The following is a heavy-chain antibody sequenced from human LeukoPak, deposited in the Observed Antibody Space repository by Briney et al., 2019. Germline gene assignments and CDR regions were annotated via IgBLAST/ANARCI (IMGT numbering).Heavy chain of an antibody. Sequence: HPGGSLRLSCAASGFTVSSNYMTWVRQAPGKGLEWVSTIYSGGSTSYADSVKGRFTISRDNSKNTLYLQMNSLRAEDTAVYYCARDVVGATYFDWGQGTLVTVSS. D-gene: IGHD1-26*01. CDR1: GFTVSSNY. J-gene: IGHJ4*02. CDR2: IYSGGST. V-gene: IGHV3-53*01. CDR3: ARDVVGATYFD.